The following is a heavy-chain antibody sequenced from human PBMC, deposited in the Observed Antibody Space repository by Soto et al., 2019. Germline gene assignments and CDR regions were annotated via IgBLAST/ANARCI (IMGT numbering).Heavy chain of an antibody. CDR2: MNPNSGNT. Sequence: QVQLVQSGAEVKKTGSSVKVSCTASGYTFTSYDIHWVRQATGQGREWMGWMNPNSGNTCYAQKFQGRVTMTRNTSICTAYMELSSLRSEDKAVYYCARGADYYCSGTPEDYWGQGTLVTVSS. V-gene: IGHV1-8*01. D-gene: IGHD3-10*01. CDR3: ARGADYYCSGTPEDY. CDR1: GYTFTSYD. J-gene: IGHJ4*02.